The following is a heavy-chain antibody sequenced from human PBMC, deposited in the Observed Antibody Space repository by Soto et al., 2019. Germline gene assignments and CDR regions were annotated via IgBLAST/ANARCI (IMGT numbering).Heavy chain of an antibody. D-gene: IGHD2-8*01. CDR3: ARHEGNGNVWPLDY. V-gene: IGHV4-59*04. CDR1: GGSISSYY. Sequence: LSLTCTVSGGSISSYYWSWIRQPPGKGLEWIGNIHYSGSTYYMPSLRSRVTLSVDTSKNQFSLRLTSVTAEDTAVYYCARHEGNGNVWPLDYWGQGILVTVSS. J-gene: IGHJ4*02. CDR2: IHYSGST.